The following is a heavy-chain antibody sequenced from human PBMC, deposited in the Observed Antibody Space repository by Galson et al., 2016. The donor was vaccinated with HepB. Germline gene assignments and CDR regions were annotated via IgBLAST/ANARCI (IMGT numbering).Heavy chain of an antibody. CDR3: AGGADILSSYYSWFDP. D-gene: IGHD3-9*01. Sequence: SETLSLTCDVSGASITSSNWWSWVRQPPGKGLEWIGEIYHSESTNYNPSLKSRVIISVDNPKNQFSLKLTSVTAADTAIYYCAGGADILSSYYSWFDPWGQGILVTVSS. J-gene: IGHJ5*01. CDR1: GASITSSNW. V-gene: IGHV4-4*02. CDR2: IYHSEST.